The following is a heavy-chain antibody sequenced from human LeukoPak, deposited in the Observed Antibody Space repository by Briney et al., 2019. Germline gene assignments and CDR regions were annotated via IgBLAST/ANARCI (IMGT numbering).Heavy chain of an antibody. CDR1: GFTFSAYG. D-gene: IGHD5-24*01. Sequence: GGSLRLSCAASGFTFSAYGMHWVRQAPGKGLEWVAVISYDGNTKYYVDSVKGRFTISRDNSKNTLYLQMNSLRAEDTAVYYCARAGRDGYNYADYWGQGTLVTVFS. CDR2: ISYDGNTK. J-gene: IGHJ4*02. CDR3: ARAGRDGYNYADY. V-gene: IGHV3-30*03.